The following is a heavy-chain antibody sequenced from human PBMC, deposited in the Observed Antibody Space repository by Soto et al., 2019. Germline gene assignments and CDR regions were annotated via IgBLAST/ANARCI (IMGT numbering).Heavy chain of an antibody. CDR3: ARGPQEILDH. Sequence: QVQLVQSGAEVKKPGASVKVSCKASGYTFTSYDINWVRQATGQGLEWMGWMNPNSGNTGFAQKVHASATMTRNTSISTAYMELSSPRSEDTAVYYCARGPQEILDHWGQGTLVTVSS. V-gene: IGHV1-8*01. J-gene: IGHJ4*02. CDR2: MNPNSGNT. CDR1: GYTFTSYD.